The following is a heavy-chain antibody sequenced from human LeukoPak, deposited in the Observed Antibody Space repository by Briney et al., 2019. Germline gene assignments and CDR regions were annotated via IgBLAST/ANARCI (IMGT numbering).Heavy chain of an antibody. CDR2: ISSSGSTI. Sequence: GGSLRLSCAASGFTFSSYEMNWVRQAPGKGLEWVSYISSSGSTIYYADSVKGRFTISRDNAKNSLYLQMNSLRAEDTAVYYCARDCGGGSCYGPYDAFGIWGQGTMVTVSS. CDR3: ARDCGGGSCYGPYDAFGI. CDR1: GFTFSSYE. J-gene: IGHJ3*02. D-gene: IGHD2-15*01. V-gene: IGHV3-48*03.